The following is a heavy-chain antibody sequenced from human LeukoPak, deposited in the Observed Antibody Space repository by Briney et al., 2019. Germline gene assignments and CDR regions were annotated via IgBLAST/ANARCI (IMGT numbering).Heavy chain of an antibody. Sequence: SETLSLTCTVSGGSISSGSYYWSWIRQPAEKGLEWIGRIYTSGSTNYNPSLKSRVTISVDTSKNQFSLKLSSVTAADTAVYYCARATDYGDHDYWGQGTLVTVSS. CDR3: ARATDYGDHDY. D-gene: IGHD4-17*01. J-gene: IGHJ4*02. CDR2: IYTSGST. V-gene: IGHV4-61*02. CDR1: GGSISSGSYY.